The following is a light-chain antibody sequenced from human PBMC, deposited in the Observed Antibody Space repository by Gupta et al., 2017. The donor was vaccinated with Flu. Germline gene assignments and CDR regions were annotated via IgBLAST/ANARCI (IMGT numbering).Light chain of an antibody. Sequence: EIVLTQSPGTLSLSPGDRATLPCRASQSVSSSYLAWYQQKPGQAPRLLIYGASNRATGIPDRFSGSGSGTDFMLTISRLEPEDFAEYYCQQYGRLLWTFGQGTKVEIK. V-gene: IGKV3-20*01. J-gene: IGKJ1*01. CDR2: GAS. CDR1: QSVSSSY. CDR3: QQYGRLLWT.